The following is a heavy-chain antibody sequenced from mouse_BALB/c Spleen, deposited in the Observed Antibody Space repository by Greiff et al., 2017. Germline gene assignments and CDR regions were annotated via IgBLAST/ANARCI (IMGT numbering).Heavy chain of an antibody. V-gene: IGHV1-69*02. D-gene: IGHD2-4*01. CDR3: TRDGLRLDYFDY. Sequence: QVQLQQSGAELVRPGASVKLSCKASGYTFTSYWINWVKQRPGQGLEWIGNIYPSDSYTNYNQKFKDKATLTVDKSSSTAYMQLSSPTSEDSAVYYCTRDGLRLDYFDYWGQGTTLTVSS. CDR1: GYTFTSYW. J-gene: IGHJ2*01. CDR2: IYPSDSYT.